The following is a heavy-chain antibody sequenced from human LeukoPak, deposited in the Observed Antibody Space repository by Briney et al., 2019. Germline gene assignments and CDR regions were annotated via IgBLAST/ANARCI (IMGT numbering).Heavy chain of an antibody. J-gene: IGHJ4*02. CDR2: INHSGST. Sequence: SETLSLTCAVYGGSFSGYYWSWIRQPPGKGLEWTGEINHSGSTNYNPSLKSRVTISVDTSKNQFSLKLSSVTAADTAVYYCARRYLAYYYDSSGYSKLYYFDYWGQGTLVTVSS. CDR3: ARRYLAYYYDSSGYSKLYYFDY. CDR1: GGSFSGYY. D-gene: IGHD3-22*01. V-gene: IGHV4-34*01.